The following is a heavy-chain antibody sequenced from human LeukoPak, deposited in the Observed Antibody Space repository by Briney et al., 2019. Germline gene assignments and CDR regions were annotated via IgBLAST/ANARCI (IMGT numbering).Heavy chain of an antibody. D-gene: IGHD2-15*01. CDR3: ARDICSGIGCYPRAPFDY. CDR1: GFTFSRYW. V-gene: IGHV3-74*01. Sequence: TGGSLRLSCAASGFTFSRYWMHWVRQAPGEGLVWVSRMNSDGSNTNYADSVKGRFTISRDNAKNTLYLQMNSLRADDTAVYYCARDICSGIGCYPRAPFDYWGQGTLVTVSS. CDR2: MNSDGSNT. J-gene: IGHJ4*02.